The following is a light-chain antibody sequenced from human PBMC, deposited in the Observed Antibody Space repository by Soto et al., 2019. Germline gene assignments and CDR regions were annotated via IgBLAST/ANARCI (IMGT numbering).Light chain of an antibody. CDR2: EVN. J-gene: IGLJ1*01. Sequence: QSVLTQPPSASGAPGQSVAISCTGTSSDVGGYNYVSWYQQHPGKAPKLMIYEVNKRPSGVPDRFSGPKSGNTASLTVSGLQDEDEDDYYCSSYAGSSNVFGTGTKLTVL. CDR1: SSDVGGYNY. V-gene: IGLV2-8*01. CDR3: SSYAGSSNV.